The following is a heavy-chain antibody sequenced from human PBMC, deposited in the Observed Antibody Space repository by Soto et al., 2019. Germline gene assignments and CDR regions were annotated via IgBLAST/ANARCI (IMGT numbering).Heavy chain of an antibody. J-gene: IGHJ4*02. CDR3: ARAETVMVAYYFDY. CDR1: GGSISSSSYY. CDR2: IYYSGST. D-gene: IGHD4-17*01. Sequence: SETLSLTCTVSGGSISSSSYYWGWIRQPPGKGLEWIGSIYYSGSTYYNPSLKSRVTISVDTSKNQFSLKLSCGTAADTAVYYCARAETVMVAYYFDYWGQGTLVTVSS. V-gene: IGHV4-39*01.